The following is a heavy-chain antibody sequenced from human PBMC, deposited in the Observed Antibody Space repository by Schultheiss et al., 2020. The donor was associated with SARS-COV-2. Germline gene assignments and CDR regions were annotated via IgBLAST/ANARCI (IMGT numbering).Heavy chain of an antibody. J-gene: IGHJ6*02. Sequence: GESLKISCAASGFTFTNYGMHWVRQAPGKGLEWVSAISGSGGSTYYADSVKGRFTISRDNSKNTLYLQMNSLRAEDTAVYYCASSGGRRPLYYGMDVWGQGTTVTVSS. CDR2: ISGSGGST. CDR1: GFTFTNYG. CDR3: ASSGGRRPLYYGMDV. D-gene: IGHD3-16*01. V-gene: IGHV3-23*01.